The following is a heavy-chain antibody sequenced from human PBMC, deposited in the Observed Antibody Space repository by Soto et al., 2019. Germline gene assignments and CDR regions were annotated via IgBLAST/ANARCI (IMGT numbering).Heavy chain of an antibody. D-gene: IGHD2-15*01. CDR1: GFTFSSYW. Sequence: EVQLVESGGGLVQPGGSLRLSCAASGFTFSSYWMHWVRQAPGKGLVWVSRINSDGSSTSYADSVKGRFTISRDNAKNTVYLQMNSLRAADTAVYYCVRTSLVVAAATREDYWGQGTLVTVSS. CDR3: VRTSLVVAAATREDY. V-gene: IGHV3-74*01. J-gene: IGHJ4*02. CDR2: INSDGSST.